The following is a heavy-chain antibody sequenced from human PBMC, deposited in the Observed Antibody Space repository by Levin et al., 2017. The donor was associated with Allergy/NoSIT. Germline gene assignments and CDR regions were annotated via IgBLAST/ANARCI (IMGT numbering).Heavy chain of an antibody. CDR3: AVFETLQRRSSDY. V-gene: IGHV3-21*01. CDR1: GFIFSSYS. D-gene: IGHD1-1*01. CDR2: ISGGSETI. J-gene: IGHJ4*02. Sequence: GGSLRLSCAASGFIFSSYSMNWVRQAPGKGLEWVSSISGGSETILYADSVRGRFTISRDNAKNSLYLQMNSLRAEDTATYYCAVFETLQRRSSDYWGQGTLVTVSS.